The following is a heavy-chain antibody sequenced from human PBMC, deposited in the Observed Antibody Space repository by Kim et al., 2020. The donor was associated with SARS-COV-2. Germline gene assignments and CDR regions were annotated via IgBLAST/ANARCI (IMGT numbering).Heavy chain of an antibody. J-gene: IGHJ4*02. CDR3: ARAEHYYDSSGSDY. Sequence: GGSLRLSCAASGFTFSSYWMSWVRQAPGKGLEWVANIKQDGSEKYYVDSVKGRFTISRDNAKNSLYLQMNSLRAEDTAVYYCARAEHYYDSSGSDYWGQGTLVTVSS. CDR1: GFTFSSYW. D-gene: IGHD3-22*01. V-gene: IGHV3-7*01. CDR2: IKQDGSEK.